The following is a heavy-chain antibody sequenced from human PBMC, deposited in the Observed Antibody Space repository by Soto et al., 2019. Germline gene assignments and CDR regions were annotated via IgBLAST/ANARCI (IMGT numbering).Heavy chain of an antibody. CDR1: GGSITSNSFY. CDR3: SRGRLFHVNYDMREG. D-gene: IGHD3-22*01. CDR2: IYYSGST. V-gene: IGHV4-39*01. J-gene: IGHJ6*03. Sequence: SETLSLTCTVSGGSITSNSFYWGWTRQPPGKGLEWIGNIYYSGSTYYNPPLKSRVAMSVDTSKNQFSLKLSSVTAADTAVYYCSRGRLFHVNYDMREGWGKRTAGNVS.